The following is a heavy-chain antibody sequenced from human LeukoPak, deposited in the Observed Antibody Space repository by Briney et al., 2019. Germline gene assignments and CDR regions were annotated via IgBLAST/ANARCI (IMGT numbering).Heavy chain of an antibody. V-gene: IGHV3-21*01. D-gene: IGHD1-26*01. J-gene: IGHJ4*02. CDR2: ISSSSSYI. CDR1: GFTFSSYS. Sequence: GGSLRLSCAASGFTFSSYSMNWVRQAPGKGLEWVSSISSSSSYIYYADSVKGRFTISRDDAKNSLYLQMNGLRAEDTAVYYCARVEGGAWAFDYWGQGTLVTVSS. CDR3: ARVEGGAWAFDY.